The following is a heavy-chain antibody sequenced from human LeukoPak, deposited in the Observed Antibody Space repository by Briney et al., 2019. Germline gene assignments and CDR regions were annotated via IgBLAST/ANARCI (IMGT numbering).Heavy chain of an antibody. CDR3: ASLGGLVYYYMDV. CDR2: IYYSGST. J-gene: IGHJ6*03. V-gene: IGHV4-39*01. Sequence: SETLSLTCTVSGGSIGSTRYYWGWVRQPPGKGLEWIGSIYYSGSTYYNPSLKSRVTISVDTSKNQFSLKLSSVTAADTAVYYCASLGGLVYYYMDVWGKGTTVTVSS. CDR1: GGSIGSTRYY. D-gene: IGHD3-16*01.